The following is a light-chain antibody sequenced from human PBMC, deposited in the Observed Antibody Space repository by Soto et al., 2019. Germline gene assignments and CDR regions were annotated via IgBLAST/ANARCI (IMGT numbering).Light chain of an antibody. V-gene: IGLV2-14*01. CDR3: SSYTGATALVL. CDR2: EVT. Sequence: QSALTQPASVSGSPGQSITISCTGTNSDIGDSNYVSWYQQYPGEAPKIIIFEVTKRPSGISNRFSGSKSGNTASLTISGLQAEDEADYHCSSYTGATALVLFGGGTRLTVL. CDR1: NSDIGDSNY. J-gene: IGLJ2*01.